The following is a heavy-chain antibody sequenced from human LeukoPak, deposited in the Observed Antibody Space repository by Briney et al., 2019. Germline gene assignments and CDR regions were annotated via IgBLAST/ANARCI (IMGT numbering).Heavy chain of an antibody. Sequence: SETLSLTCTVSGGSISLYYWSWIRQPPGKGLEWIGYFYDTRSPKYNPSLERRVTISVDMSRNQFSLNLTSVTTADTAVYYCARGRGSLTYWDQGTLATVSS. D-gene: IGHD3-10*01. CDR2: FYDTRSP. CDR1: GGSISLYY. J-gene: IGHJ4*02. CDR3: ARGRGSLTY. V-gene: IGHV4-59*01.